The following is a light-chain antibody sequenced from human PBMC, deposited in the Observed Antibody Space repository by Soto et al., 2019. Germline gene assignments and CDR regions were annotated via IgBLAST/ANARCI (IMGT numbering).Light chain of an antibody. CDR2: AAS. CDR3: QQSYGS. J-gene: IGKJ1*01. Sequence: DIQMTQSPSSLSASVGDRVTITCRASQSISSYLNWYQQKPGKAPKLLIYAASSLQSGVPSRFSGSGSGTDFTLTISSLQPEDFATCYCQQSYGSFGQGTNVDIK. CDR1: QSISSY. V-gene: IGKV1-39*01.